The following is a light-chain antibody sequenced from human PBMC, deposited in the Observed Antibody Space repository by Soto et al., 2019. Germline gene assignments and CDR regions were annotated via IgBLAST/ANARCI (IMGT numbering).Light chain of an antibody. CDR1: QSVSSN. V-gene: IGKV3-15*01. Sequence: EIVLTHSPGTLSVSPGERATLSCRASQSVSSNLAWYQQKPGQAPRLLIYGASTRATGIPARFSGSGSGTEFTLTISSLQSEDFAVYYCQQYNNWPRITFGQATRLEIK. CDR2: GAS. J-gene: IGKJ5*01. CDR3: QQYNNWPRIT.